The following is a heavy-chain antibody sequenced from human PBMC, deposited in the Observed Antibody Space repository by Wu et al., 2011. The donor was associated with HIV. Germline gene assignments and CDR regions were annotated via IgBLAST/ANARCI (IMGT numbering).Heavy chain of an antibody. V-gene: IGHV1-18*01. J-gene: IGHJ5*02. Sequence: VQLVQSGTEVKKPGASVKVSCKASGYTFTSYGINWVRQAPGQGLEWMGWISAYNGDTNYAEKFQGRVTMTTDTSTSTAYMELRSLRSDDTAVYYCARGRLDYDFWSGPSTNWFDPWGQGTLVTVSS. D-gene: IGHD3-3*01. CDR3: ARGRLDYDFWSGPSTNWFDP. CDR2: ISAYNGDT. CDR1: GYTFTSYG.